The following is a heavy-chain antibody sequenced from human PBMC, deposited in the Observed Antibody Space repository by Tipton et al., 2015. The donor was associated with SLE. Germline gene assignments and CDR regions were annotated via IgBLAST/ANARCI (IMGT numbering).Heavy chain of an antibody. J-gene: IGHJ4*02. CDR2: IYYSGST. CDR3: AGQSESDSSAYSLRY. D-gene: IGHD3-22*01. Sequence: TLSLTCTVSGGSITSITYYWVWIRQAPGKGLELIGSIYYSGSTNYNPSLKSRVTISLDTSKSQFSLKLNSVTAADTAVYYCAGQSESDSSAYSLRYWGQGTLVTVSS. CDR1: GGSITSITYY. V-gene: IGHV4-61*05.